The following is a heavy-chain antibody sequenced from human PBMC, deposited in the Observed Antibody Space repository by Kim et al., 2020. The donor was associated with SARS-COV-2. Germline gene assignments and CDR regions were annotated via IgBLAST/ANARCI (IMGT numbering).Heavy chain of an antibody. CDR3: AREAGFYWGRYFDY. J-gene: IGHJ4*02. D-gene: IGHD3-16*01. Sequence: AVSVKSRITINPDTSKNQFSLQLNSVTPEDTAVYYCAREAGFYWGRYFDYWGQGTLVTVSS. V-gene: IGHV6-1*01.